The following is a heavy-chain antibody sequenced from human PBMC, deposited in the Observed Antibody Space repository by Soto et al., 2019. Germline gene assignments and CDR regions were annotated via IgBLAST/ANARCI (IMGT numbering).Heavy chain of an antibody. CDR1: GYTFTGYD. V-gene: IGHV1-8*01. J-gene: IGHJ4*02. CDR3: VRGLRRGYSVY. Sequence: QVQLVQSGAEVKKPGDSVKVSCKASGYTFTGYDVNWVRQATGQGLECVGWMNANTGVAGFAQKLHGRVTLTGNTSVTTVYMELSSLRSEDPAVYYGVRGLRRGYSVYWGQGTLVTVSS. CDR2: MNANTGVA. D-gene: IGHD2-2*03.